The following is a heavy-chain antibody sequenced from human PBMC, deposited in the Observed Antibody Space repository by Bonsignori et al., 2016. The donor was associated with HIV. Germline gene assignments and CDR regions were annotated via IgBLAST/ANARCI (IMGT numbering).Heavy chain of an antibody. CDR2: FDPEYGEV. Sequence: VQLIQSGPEVKQPGASVKVSCKVSENSLTQLSMHWVRQAAGKGLEWMGGFDPEYGEVIYAQKFQGRVTMTEDTSTDTTYMELSSLRFEGTAVYYCSIVTRRRMFETWGQG. CDR1: ENSLTQLS. D-gene: IGHD6-6*01. V-gene: IGHV1-24*01. J-gene: IGHJ5*02. CDR3: SIVTRRRMFET.